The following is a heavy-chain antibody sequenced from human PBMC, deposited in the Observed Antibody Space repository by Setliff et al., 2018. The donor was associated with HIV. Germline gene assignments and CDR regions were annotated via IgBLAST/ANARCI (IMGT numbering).Heavy chain of an antibody. CDR2: IYYNGNA. J-gene: IGHJ6*02. Sequence: SETLSLTCAVSGGSMRSSGYSWTWIRQAPGKGLKWVGYIYYNGNAYYNPSLKSRVTISVDRSKNQFSLKLSSVTAADTAVYYCARRGDFFYYAMDVWGQGTTVTVSS. V-gene: IGHV4-30-2*01. CDR1: GGSMRSSGYS. CDR3: ARRGDFFYYAMDV.